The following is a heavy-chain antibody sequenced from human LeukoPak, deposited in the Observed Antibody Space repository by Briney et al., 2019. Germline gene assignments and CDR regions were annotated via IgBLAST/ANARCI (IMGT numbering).Heavy chain of an antibody. V-gene: IGHV1-2*04. CDR3: ARGVAGYSYGSEWFDP. CDR2: INPNSGGT. CDR1: GYTFTGYY. D-gene: IGHD5-18*01. J-gene: IGHJ5*02. Sequence: ASVTVSCKASGYTFTGYYMHWVRQAPGQGLEWMGWINPNSGGTNYAQKFQGWVTMTRDTSISTAYMELSRLRSDDTAVYYCARGVAGYSYGSEWFDPWGQGTLVTVSS.